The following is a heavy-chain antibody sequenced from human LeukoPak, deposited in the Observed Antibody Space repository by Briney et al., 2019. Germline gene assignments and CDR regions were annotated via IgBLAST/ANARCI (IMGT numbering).Heavy chain of an antibody. CDR3: ARMKPKGYSYGRYQNNYYYYGMDV. D-gene: IGHD5-18*01. CDR1: GGSFSVYY. J-gene: IGHJ6*02. CDR2: INHSGST. V-gene: IGHV4-34*01. Sequence: SETLSLTCAVYGGSFSVYYWSWIRQPPGKGLEWIGEINHSGSTNYNPSLKSRVTISVDTSKNQFSLKLSPVTAADTAVYYCARMKPKGYSYGRYQNNYYYYGMDVWGQGTTVTVSS.